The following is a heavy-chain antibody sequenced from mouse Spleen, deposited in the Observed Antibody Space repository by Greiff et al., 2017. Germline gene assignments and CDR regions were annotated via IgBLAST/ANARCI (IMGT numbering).Heavy chain of an antibody. Sequence: EVKLVESGGGLVKPGGSLKLSCAASGFTFSSYAMSWVRQTPEKRLEWVATISDGGSYTYYPDNVKGRFTISRDNAKNNLYLQMSHLKSEDTAMYYCARAYERYYYGSSPYYFDYWGQGTTLTVSS. D-gene: IGHD1-1*01. CDR1: GFTFSSYA. V-gene: IGHV5-4*03. CDR3: ARAYERYYYGSSPYYFDY. J-gene: IGHJ2*01. CDR2: ISDGGSYT.